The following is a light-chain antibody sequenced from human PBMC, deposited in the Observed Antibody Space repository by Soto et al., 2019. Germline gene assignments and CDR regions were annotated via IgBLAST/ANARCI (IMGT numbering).Light chain of an antibody. Sequence: VIWMTQSPSLLSSSTGDRVTIICLMSQGIISYLAWYKQKPGKATELLIYAAYTLQSGVPSRFSGSGSGTLFTLTISSIQPEDFATYYCQETSSTQVTFGQGTRLEI. CDR2: AAY. CDR1: QGIISY. V-gene: IGKV1D-8*03. CDR3: QETSSTQVT. J-gene: IGKJ5*01.